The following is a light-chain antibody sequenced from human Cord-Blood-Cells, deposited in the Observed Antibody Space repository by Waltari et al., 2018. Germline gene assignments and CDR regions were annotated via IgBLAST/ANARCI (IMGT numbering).Light chain of an antibody. J-gene: IGLJ1*01. Sequence: QSVLTQPPSASGSPGQSVTISCTGTSSDVGGYNYVSWYQQHPGKAPKLMIYEVSKRPSGVPDRFSGSKSGNTASLTFSGLQAEDEADDYCSSYAGSNNYVFGTGTKVTVL. V-gene: IGLV2-8*01. CDR2: EVS. CDR1: SSDVGGYNY. CDR3: SSYAGSNNYV.